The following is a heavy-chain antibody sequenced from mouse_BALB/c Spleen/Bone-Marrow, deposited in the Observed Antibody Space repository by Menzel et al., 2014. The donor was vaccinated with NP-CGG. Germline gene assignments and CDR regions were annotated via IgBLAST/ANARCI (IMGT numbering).Heavy chain of an antibody. CDR1: GFTFSSYG. CDR3: ARPPTVVSTGGSFVY. Sequence: EAKVEESGGDLVKPGGSLKLSCAASGFTFSSYGMSWVRQTPDKRLEWVATISSGGSYTYYPDSWQGRFTISTDNATKPLYLRMSSLKSEDAAMYYCARPPTVVSTGGSFVYWGQCTTLTSSS. CDR2: ISSGGSYT. J-gene: IGHJ2*01. V-gene: IGHV5-6*01. D-gene: IGHD1-1*01.